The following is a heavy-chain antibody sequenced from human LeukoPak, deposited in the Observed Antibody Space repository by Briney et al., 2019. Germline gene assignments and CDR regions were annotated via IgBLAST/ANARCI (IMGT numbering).Heavy chain of an antibody. CDR3: ARHGAILTGYSHFAD. J-gene: IGHJ4*02. CDR2: IYHTGST. CDR1: GGSVSDYY. D-gene: IGHD3-9*01. V-gene: IGHV4-59*08. Sequence: SETLSLTCTISGGSVSDYYWSWIRQSPGKGLEWIGYIYHTGSTSYSPSLKSRVTISADTSKNQFSLKLSSVTAADTAVYYCARHGAILTGYSHFADWGQGTLVTVSS.